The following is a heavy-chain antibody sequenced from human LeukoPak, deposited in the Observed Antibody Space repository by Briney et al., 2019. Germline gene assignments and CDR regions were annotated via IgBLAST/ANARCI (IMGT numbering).Heavy chain of an antibody. D-gene: IGHD2-2*01. Sequence: PSETLSLTCGVSGGSISAYYWSWIRQPPGKGLEWVGYIYYSGSTNYNPSLKSRVTISVDTSKNPFSLKLSSVTAADTAVYYCARGGCSSTRCFLDYWGQGTLVTVSS. CDR1: GGSISAYY. CDR2: IYYSGST. CDR3: ARGGCSSTRCFLDY. J-gene: IGHJ4*02. V-gene: IGHV4-59*01.